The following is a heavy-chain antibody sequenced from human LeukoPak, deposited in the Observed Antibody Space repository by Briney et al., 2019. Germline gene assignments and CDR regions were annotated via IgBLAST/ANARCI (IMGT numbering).Heavy chain of an antibody. Sequence: GESLKISCKGSGYSFTSYWIGWVRQMPGKGLEWMGIIYPGDSDTRYSPSFQGQVTISADKPISTAYLQWSSLKASDTAMYYCARHSGAYYYGSGSKNWYFDLWGRGTLVTVSS. CDR1: GYSFTSYW. CDR2: IYPGDSDT. D-gene: IGHD3-10*01. V-gene: IGHV5-51*01. CDR3: ARHSGAYYYGSGSKNWYFDL. J-gene: IGHJ2*01.